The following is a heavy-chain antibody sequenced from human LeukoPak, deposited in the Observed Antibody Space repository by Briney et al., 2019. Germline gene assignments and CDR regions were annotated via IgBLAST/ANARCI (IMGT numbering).Heavy chain of an antibody. V-gene: IGHV3-48*03. CDR3: ARVRGWPTY. CDR2: INNSGGTI. D-gene: IGHD2-15*01. Sequence: GGSLRLSCAASGFTFSNYETNWVRQAPGKGLEWISYINNSGGTIYYVYSVKGGLTMSRDNAKNPLYLPVNSLRAEDTAVYYCARVRGWPTYWGQGTLVTVSS. J-gene: IGHJ4*02. CDR1: GFTFSNYE.